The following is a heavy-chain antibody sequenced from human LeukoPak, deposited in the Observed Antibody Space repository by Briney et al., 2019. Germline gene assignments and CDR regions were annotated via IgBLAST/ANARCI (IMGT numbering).Heavy chain of an antibody. CDR3: ARHTLGYCSGGSCYTFDP. D-gene: IGHD2-15*01. CDR2: IYPGDSDT. J-gene: IGHJ5*02. CDR1: GSSFTSYW. V-gene: IGHV5-51*01. Sequence: GESLKISCKGSGSSFTSYWIGWVRQMPGKGLEWMGIIYPGDSDTRYSPSFQGQVTISADKSISTAYLQWSSLKASDTAMYYCARHTLGYCSGGSCYTFDPWGQGTLVTVSS.